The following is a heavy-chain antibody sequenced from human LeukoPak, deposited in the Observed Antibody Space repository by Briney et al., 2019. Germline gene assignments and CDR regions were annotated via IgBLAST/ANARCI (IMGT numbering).Heavy chain of an antibody. Sequence: PGGPLRLSCAASGVTFSTYDMNWVRQAPGKGLEWVSVISGSGGSTYYADSVKGRFTVSRDNSKNTLYLQMNSLRAEDTAVYYCAKVGGWGRYYFMDVWGKGTTVTISS. D-gene: IGHD6-19*01. V-gene: IGHV3-23*01. CDR1: GVTFSTYD. CDR3: AKVGGWGRYYFMDV. CDR2: ISGSGGST. J-gene: IGHJ6*03.